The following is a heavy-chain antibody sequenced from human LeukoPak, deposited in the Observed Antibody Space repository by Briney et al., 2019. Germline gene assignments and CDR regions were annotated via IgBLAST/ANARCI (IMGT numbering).Heavy chain of an antibody. J-gene: IGHJ3*02. D-gene: IGHD5-12*01. CDR2: IYYSGST. CDR3: ARHSGWLRLLSGAYAFDI. V-gene: IGHV4-59*08. CDR1: GGSFSGYY. Sequence: SETLSLTCAVYGGSFSGYYWSWIRQPPGKGLEWIGYIYYSGSTNYNPSLKSRVTISVDTSKNQFSLKLSSVTAADTAVYYCARHSGWLRLLSGAYAFDIWGQGTMVTVSS.